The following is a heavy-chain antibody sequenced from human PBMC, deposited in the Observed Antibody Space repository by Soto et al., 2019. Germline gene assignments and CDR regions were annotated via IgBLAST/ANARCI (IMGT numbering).Heavy chain of an antibody. D-gene: IGHD2-21*02. V-gene: IGHV1-2*04. CDR1: GYSFTDYY. J-gene: IGHJ6*02. Sequence: QVQLVQSGAEVKKPGASVKVSCKASGYSFTDYYMHWVRQAPGQGPEWLGWIKPSTGVTHFAQKFQGWVTMTRDTSISTAYMELSRLTSDATGVYYCVRSPGDFRYGMDVWGQGTTVTVSS. CDR2: IKPSTGVT. CDR3: VRSPGDFRYGMDV.